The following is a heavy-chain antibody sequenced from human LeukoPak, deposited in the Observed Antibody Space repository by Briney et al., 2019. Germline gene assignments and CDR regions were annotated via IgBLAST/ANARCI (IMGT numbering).Heavy chain of an antibody. J-gene: IGHJ4*02. D-gene: IGHD2-15*01. CDR3: ARGCSGGSCYSQFDY. CDR2: IYHSGST. CDR1: GGSISSSNW. Sequence: SGTLSLTCAVSGGSISSSNWWSWVRQPPGKGLEWIGEIYHSGSTNYNPSLKSRVTISVDKSKNQFSLKLSSVTAADTAVYYCARGCSGGSCYSQFDYWGQGTLVTVSS. V-gene: IGHV4-4*02.